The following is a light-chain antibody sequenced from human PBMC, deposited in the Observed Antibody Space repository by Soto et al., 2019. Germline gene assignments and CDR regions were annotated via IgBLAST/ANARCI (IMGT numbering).Light chain of an antibody. V-gene: IGKV3-20*01. Sequence: EIVLTPVPDILSKSPGERATLSCRASEPVRNTLLAWYRQKPGQAPRLLIYGASSRAIGIADRFSGSGSGTEYTLTITRLVPEDFALYYCLQYGASPLTFAGGPKVDIK. J-gene: IGKJ4*01. CDR2: GAS. CDR3: LQYGASPLT. CDR1: EPVRNTL.